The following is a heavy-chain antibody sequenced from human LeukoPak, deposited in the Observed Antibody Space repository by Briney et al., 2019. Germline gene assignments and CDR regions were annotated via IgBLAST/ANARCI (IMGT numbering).Heavy chain of an antibody. CDR1: GFTFSSYA. CDR3: ARGNSGHCTGATCYALDY. CDR2: ISDDFGT. J-gene: IGHJ4*02. Sequence: GGSLRLSCAASGFTFSSYAMSFLRRAPGKGLEWVSAISDDFGTYHADSVKGRFTISKDNSRNTLYLQMTSLRAEDTAVYYCARGNSGHCTGATCYALDYWGQGTLVTVSS. D-gene: IGHD2-2*01. V-gene: IGHV3-23*01.